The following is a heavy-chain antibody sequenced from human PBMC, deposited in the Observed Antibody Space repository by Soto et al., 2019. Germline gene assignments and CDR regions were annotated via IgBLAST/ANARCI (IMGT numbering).Heavy chain of an antibody. CDR2: INHSGST. CDR3: ARDIVLATVTTTYYFDY. D-gene: IGHD4-17*01. CDR1: GGSFSGYY. J-gene: IGHJ4*02. V-gene: IGHV4-34*01. Sequence: ETLSLTCAVYGGSFSGYYWSWIRQPPGKGLEWIGEINHSGSTNYNPSLKSRVTISVDTSKNQFSLKLSSVTAADTAVYYCARDIVLATVTTTYYFDYWGQGTLVTVSS.